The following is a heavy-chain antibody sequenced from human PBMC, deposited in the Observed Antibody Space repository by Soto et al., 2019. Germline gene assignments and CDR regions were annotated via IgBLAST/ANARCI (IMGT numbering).Heavy chain of an antibody. CDR3: ARVKGGYDRYSIGLDY. J-gene: IGHJ4*02. D-gene: IGHD5-12*01. V-gene: IGHV3-21*01. Sequence: EVQLVESGGGLVKPGGSLRLSCAASGFTFSSYSMNWVRQAPGKGLEWVSSISSSSSYIYYADSVKGRFTISRDNAKNSLYLQMNSLRAEDTAVYYCARVKGGYDRYSIGLDYWGQGTLVTVSS. CDR2: ISSSSSYI. CDR1: GFTFSSYS.